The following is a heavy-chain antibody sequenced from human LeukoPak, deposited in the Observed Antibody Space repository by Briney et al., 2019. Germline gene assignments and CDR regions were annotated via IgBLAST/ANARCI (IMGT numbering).Heavy chain of an antibody. CDR1: DYTFTSYG. CDR2: ISAYSGNT. Sequence: GASVKVSCKASDYTFTSYGISWVRQAPGQGLEWMGWISAYSGNTNYAQKLQGRVTMTTDTSTSTAYMELTSLRSEDTAVYYCATGLWFGKYLDVWGKGTTVTISS. J-gene: IGHJ6*04. V-gene: IGHV1-18*01. CDR3: ATGLWFGKYLDV. D-gene: IGHD3-10*01.